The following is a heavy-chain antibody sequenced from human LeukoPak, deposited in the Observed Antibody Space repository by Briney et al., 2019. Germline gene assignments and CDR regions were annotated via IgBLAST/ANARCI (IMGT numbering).Heavy chain of an antibody. CDR1: GFTFSSYS. Sequence: PGGSLRLSCAASGFTFSSYSMNWVRQAPGKGLGWVSSISSSSSYIYYADSVKGRFTISRDNAKNSLYLQMNSLRAEDTAVYYCARDRVTGTPLFDYWGQGTLVTVSS. D-gene: IGHD6-19*01. CDR3: ARDRVTGTPLFDY. V-gene: IGHV3-21*01. CDR2: ISSSSSYI. J-gene: IGHJ4*02.